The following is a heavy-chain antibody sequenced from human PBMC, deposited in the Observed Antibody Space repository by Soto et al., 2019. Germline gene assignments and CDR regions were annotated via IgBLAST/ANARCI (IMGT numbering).Heavy chain of an antibody. V-gene: IGHV3-21*01. D-gene: IGHD2-15*01. Sequence: PGGFLRLSCAASGFTFSTYSMNWVRQAPGKGLEWVADITTSSSFRFYADSLKGRFTISRDDAKNSLYLQMNSLRVEDTGVYYCARDLGVALATLTLDSWGQGTLVTVSS. CDR3: ARDLGVALATLTLDS. CDR1: GFTFSTYS. CDR2: ITTSSSFR. J-gene: IGHJ4*02.